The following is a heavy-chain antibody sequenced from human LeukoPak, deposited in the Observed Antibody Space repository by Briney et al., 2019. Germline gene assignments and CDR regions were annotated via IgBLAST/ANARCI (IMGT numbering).Heavy chain of an antibody. CDR2: IKQDGSEK. J-gene: IGHJ3*02. V-gene: IGHV3-7*01. D-gene: IGHD3-22*01. CDR3: ARDPQYYYDSSGQNDAFDI. Sequence: GGSLRLSCAASGFTFSSYWMSWVRQAPGKGLEWVANIKQDGSEKYYVDSVKGRFTISRDNARNSLYLQMNSLRAEDTAVYYCARDPQYYYDSSGQNDAFDIWGQGTMVTVSS. CDR1: GFTFSSYW.